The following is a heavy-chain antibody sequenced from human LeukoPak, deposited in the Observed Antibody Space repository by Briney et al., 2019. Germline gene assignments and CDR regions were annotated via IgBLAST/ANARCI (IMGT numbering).Heavy chain of an antibody. V-gene: IGHV1-18*01. CDR3: ARAATTVTNTRYFQH. Sequence: ASVKVSCKASGYTFTSYGISWVRQAPGQGLEWMGWIGTYNGNTNYAQKHQGRVTMTTDTSTSTAYMELRSLTSDDTAVYYCARAATTVTNTRYFQHWGQGTLVTVSS. CDR2: IGTYNGNT. J-gene: IGHJ1*01. D-gene: IGHD4-17*01. CDR1: GYTFTSYG.